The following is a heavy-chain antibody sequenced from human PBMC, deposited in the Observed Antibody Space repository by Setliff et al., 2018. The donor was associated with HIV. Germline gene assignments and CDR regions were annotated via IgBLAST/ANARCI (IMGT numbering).Heavy chain of an antibody. CDR1: GASIHTINHL. Sequence: PSETLSLTCAVSGASIHTINHLWAWIRQPPGKGLEWIGSVYFTGDAYYNPSLKSRVTLSVDTSKNLFSLELRSVTAADAAVYYCVRHISPVDAFDVWGQGTMVSVTS. CDR3: VRHISPVDAFDV. D-gene: IGHD3-3*02. V-gene: IGHV4-39*01. J-gene: IGHJ3*01. CDR2: VYFTGDA.